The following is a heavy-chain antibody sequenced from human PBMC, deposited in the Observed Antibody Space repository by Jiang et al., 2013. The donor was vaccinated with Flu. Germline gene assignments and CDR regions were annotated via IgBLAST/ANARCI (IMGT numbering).Heavy chain of an antibody. CDR3: AKGALRYSNFDY. D-gene: IGHD4-17*01. CDR1: GFTFSSYG. Sequence: QLVESGGGVVQPGRSLRLSCAASGFTFSSYGTHWVRQAPGKGLEWVAVISYDGSNKYYADSVKGRFTISRDNSKNTLYLQMNSLRAEDTAVYYCAKGALRYSNFDYWGQGTLVTVSS. V-gene: IGHV3-30*18. J-gene: IGHJ4*02. CDR2: ISYDGSNK.